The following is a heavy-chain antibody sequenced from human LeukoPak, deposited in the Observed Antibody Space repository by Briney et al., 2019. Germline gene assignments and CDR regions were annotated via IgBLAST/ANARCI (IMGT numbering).Heavy chain of an antibody. CDR3: AKDRCSNGVGCYYYYMDV. CDR1: GFTFSSYG. V-gene: IGHV3-30*02. D-gene: IGHD2-8*01. Sequence: GGSLRLSCAASGFTFSSYGMHWVRQAPGKGLEWVAYIQYDGSNEQYADSVKGRFSISRDSSKNILYLQMNSLRAEDTAVYYCAKDRCSNGVGCYYYYMDVWGRGTTVTISS. J-gene: IGHJ6*03. CDR2: IQYDGSNE.